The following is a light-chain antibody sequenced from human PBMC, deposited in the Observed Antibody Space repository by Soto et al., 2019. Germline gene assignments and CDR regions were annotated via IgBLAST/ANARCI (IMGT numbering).Light chain of an antibody. J-gene: IGKJ2*01. CDR2: DAS. V-gene: IGKV1-5*01. CDR3: QQYNSYPYT. CDR1: RSISTW. Sequence: DIQMTQSPSTVSASVGDGVTITCRASRSISTWLAWYQQKPGKAPNLLIYDASTLESGGPSGFSGSGSGTEFPLTISNLQPDDSATYYCQQYNSYPYTFGQGTKLEIK.